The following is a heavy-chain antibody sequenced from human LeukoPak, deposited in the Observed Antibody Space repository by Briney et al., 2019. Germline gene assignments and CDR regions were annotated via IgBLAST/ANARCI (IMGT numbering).Heavy chain of an antibody. V-gene: IGHV1-18*01. CDR1: GYTFTSYD. Sequence: GASVKVSCKASGYTFTSYDINWVRQAPGQGLEWMGWISAYNGNTNYAQKLQGRVTMTTDTSTSTAYMELRSLRSDDTAVYYCARDPLLSSVGATDYWGQGTLVTVSS. D-gene: IGHD1-26*01. CDR3: ARDPLLSSVGATDY. J-gene: IGHJ4*02. CDR2: ISAYNGNT.